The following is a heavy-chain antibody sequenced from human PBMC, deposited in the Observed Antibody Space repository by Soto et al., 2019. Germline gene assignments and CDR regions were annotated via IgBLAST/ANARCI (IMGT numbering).Heavy chain of an antibody. CDR2: MYFTGST. D-gene: IGHD3-22*01. V-gene: IGHV4-4*07. CDR3: ARDSRGSFPWYFDL. Sequence: QVQLQESGPGLVKPSETLSLTCSVFGDSISSHYWSWIRQSAGKGLEWIGRMYFTGSTKYNPSHESRATMSIDTSKNQFSLKLSSVTAADTAVYYCARDSRGSFPWYFDLWGRGTLLTVSS. J-gene: IGHJ2*01. CDR1: GDSISSHY.